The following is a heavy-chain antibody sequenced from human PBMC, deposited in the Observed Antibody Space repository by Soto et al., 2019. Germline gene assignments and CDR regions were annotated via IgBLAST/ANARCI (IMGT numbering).Heavy chain of an antibody. V-gene: IGHV1-2*04. J-gene: IGHJ5*02. CDR2: INPNSGGT. D-gene: IGHD2-15*01. CDR1: GYTFTGYY. Sequence: QVRLVQSGAEVKKPGASVKVSCKASGYTFTGYYMHWVRQAPGQGLEWMGWINPNSGGTNYAQKSQGWVTMTRDTSISTAYMELSRLRSDETAVYYCARGGDLYCSGGSCYSWFAPWGQGTLVTVSS. CDR3: ARGGDLYCSGGSCYSWFAP.